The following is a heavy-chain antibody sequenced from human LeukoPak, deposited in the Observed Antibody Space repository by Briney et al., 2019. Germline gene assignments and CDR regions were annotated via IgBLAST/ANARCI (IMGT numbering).Heavy chain of an antibody. J-gene: IGHJ4*02. CDR2: IFAGGST. Sequence: GGSLRLSCAASGFSVGNDFVSWVRQAPGRGLEWVSIIFAGGSTYYADSVKGGFIMSRDSSRNTAHLQMYSLRVEDTAVYYCARGDFEQWGQGTLVTVSS. V-gene: IGHV3-66*01. CDR3: ARGDFEQ. CDR1: GFSVGNDF.